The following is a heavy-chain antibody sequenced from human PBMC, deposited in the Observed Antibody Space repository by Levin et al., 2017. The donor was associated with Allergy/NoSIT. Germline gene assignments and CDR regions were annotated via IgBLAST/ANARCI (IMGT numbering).Heavy chain of an antibody. J-gene: IGHJ5*02. Sequence: ASVKVSCKVSGYTLTELSMHWVRQAPGKGLEWMGGFDPEDGETIYAQKFQGRVTMTEDTSTDTAYMELSSLRSEDTAVYYCATTRDGYNRNWFDPWGQGTLVTVSS. CDR1: GYTLTELS. CDR3: ATTRDGYNRNWFDP. V-gene: IGHV1-24*01. D-gene: IGHD5-24*01. CDR2: FDPEDGET.